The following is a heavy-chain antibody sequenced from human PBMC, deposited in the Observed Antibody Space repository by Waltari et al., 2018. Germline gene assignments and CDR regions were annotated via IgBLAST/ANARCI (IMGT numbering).Heavy chain of an antibody. Sequence: QVQLVESGGGVVQPGRSLRLSCAASGFTFSSYAMHWVRQAPGKGLEWVAVISYDGSNKYYADSVKGRFTISRDNSKNTLYLQMNSLRAEDTAVYYCARGGVLDYWGQGTLVTVSS. V-gene: IGHV3-30*01. J-gene: IGHJ4*02. D-gene: IGHD3-16*01. CDR2: ISYDGSNK. CDR3: ARGGVLDY. CDR1: GFTFSSYA.